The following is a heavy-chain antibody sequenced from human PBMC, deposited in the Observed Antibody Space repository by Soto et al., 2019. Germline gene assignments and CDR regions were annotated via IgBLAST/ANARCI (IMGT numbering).Heavy chain of an antibody. Sequence: ASVKVSCKASGYTFTSYAMHWVRQAPGQRFEWMGWINAGNGNTKYSQKFQGRVTITRDTSASTAYMELSSLRSEDTAVYYCARDTSGLSVTTSYAFDIWGQGTMVTVSS. J-gene: IGHJ3*02. CDR3: ARDTSGLSVTTSYAFDI. D-gene: IGHD4-17*01. V-gene: IGHV1-3*01. CDR2: INAGNGNT. CDR1: GYTFTSYA.